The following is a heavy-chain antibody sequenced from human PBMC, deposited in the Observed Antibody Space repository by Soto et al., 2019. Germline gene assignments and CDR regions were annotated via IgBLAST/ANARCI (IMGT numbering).Heavy chain of an antibody. D-gene: IGHD2-15*01. CDR3: ARANEVVVAATRGAPGGDY. CDR1: GFTFSSYE. Sequence: PGGSLRLSCAASGFTFSSYEMNWVRQAPGKGLEWVSYISSSGSTIYYADSVKGRFTISRDNAKNSLYLQMNSLRAEDTAVYYCARANEVVVAATRGAPGGDYWGQRTLVTVSS. J-gene: IGHJ4*01. V-gene: IGHV3-48*03. CDR2: ISSSGSTI.